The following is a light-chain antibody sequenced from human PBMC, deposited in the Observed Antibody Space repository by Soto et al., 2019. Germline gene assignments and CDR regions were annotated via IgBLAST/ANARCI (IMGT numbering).Light chain of an antibody. J-gene: IGKJ1*01. CDR2: GAS. V-gene: IGKV3-15*01. Sequence: DIVMTQSPATLSASPGERATLSCRASQSISNNLAWYQQRPGQAPRLLIYGASTRATGIPGRFSGSGSGTEFTLTLSSLQSEDFAVYYCQQYNTWRRPLGQGTRVEIK. CDR3: QQYNTWRRP. CDR1: QSISNN.